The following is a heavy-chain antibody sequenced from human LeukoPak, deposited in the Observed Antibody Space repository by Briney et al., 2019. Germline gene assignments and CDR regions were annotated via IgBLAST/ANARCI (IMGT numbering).Heavy chain of an antibody. J-gene: IGHJ4*02. Sequence: SGPTLVKPTQTLTLTCTFSGFSLSTTAVGVGWIRQPPGKALEWLAHVYWDDDKRYSPSLKTRLTITKDTSKNQVVLTMTNMDPVDTATYFCARPYFFGSGLYFDYWGQGSLVTVSS. D-gene: IGHD3-10*01. CDR2: VYWDDDK. CDR3: ARPYFFGSGLYFDY. V-gene: IGHV2-5*02. CDR1: GFSLSTTAVG.